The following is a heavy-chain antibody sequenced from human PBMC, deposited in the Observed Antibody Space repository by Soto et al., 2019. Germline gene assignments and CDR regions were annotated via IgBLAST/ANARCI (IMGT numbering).Heavy chain of an antibody. J-gene: IGHJ4*02. V-gene: IGHV4-30-4*01. CDR3: ARRAAGYPRPFYFDF. CDR2: IYYTGST. CDR1: GVSISSGDYF. Sequence: QVQLQESGPGLVKPSQTLSLTCTVSGVSISSGDYFWGWIRQPPGKGLEWIGYIYYTGSTYFNPSLQARSFLSGDTSQNQFSLRLNSVTAADTAGYYCARRAAGYPRPFYFDFWGQGTLVTGSS. D-gene: IGHD1-1*01.